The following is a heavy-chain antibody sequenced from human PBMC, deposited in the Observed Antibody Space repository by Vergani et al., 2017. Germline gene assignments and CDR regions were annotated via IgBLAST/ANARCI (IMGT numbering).Heavy chain of an antibody. Sequence: QVKLQESGPGLVKPSETLSLTCTVSGASVNSYYWSWIRKPPGKGLEWMGYVSFRGDTLYDPSVKGRMTISLNTSINQFSLYLTSVTAADTAVYYCARSRIYYGAGSPDYWGQGTLVTVSS. CDR3: ARSRIYYGAGSPDY. CDR1: GASVNSYY. CDR2: VSFRGDT. J-gene: IGHJ4*02. D-gene: IGHD3-10*01. V-gene: IGHV4-59*02.